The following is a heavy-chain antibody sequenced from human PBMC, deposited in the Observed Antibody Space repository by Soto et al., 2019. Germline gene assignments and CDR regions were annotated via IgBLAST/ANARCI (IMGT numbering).Heavy chain of an antibody. CDR3: VRALGSGRRYFDY. J-gene: IGHJ4*02. CDR1: GFSFSNYG. Sequence: EVQVVESGGGLVQPGGSLRLSCAASGFSFSNYGMNWVRQAPGKGLEWVSYIDSSSSIIYYADSVKGRFTISRDNAKNSLYLQMNSLRADDTAVYYCVRALGSGRRYFDYWGQGTLVTVSS. CDR2: IDSSSSII. V-gene: IGHV3-48*01. D-gene: IGHD6-19*01.